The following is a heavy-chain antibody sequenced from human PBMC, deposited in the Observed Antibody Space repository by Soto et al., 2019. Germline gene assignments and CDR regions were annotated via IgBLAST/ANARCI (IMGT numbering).Heavy chain of an antibody. CDR3: AKNMSSSCWYGGYYYYSYGMAG. CDR1: GFTFSSYC. D-gene: IGHD6-19*01. CDR2: ISYDGSNK. J-gene: IGHJ6*02. V-gene: IGHV3-30*18. Sequence: PGESLLLSCAASGFTFSSYCMHWVRQAPGKGLEWVAVISYDGSNKYYADSVKGRFTISRDNSKNTLYLQMNSLRAEDTAVYYCAKNMSSSCWYGGYYYYSYGMAGRGQGTTV.